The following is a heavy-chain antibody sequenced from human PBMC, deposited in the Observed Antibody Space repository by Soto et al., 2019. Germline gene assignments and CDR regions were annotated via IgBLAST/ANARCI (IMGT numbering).Heavy chain of an antibody. CDR3: ARGRGFCSSTSCRGYFDY. CDR1: GGSVSGYY. V-gene: IGHV4-59*02. D-gene: IGHD2-2*01. Sequence: PSETLSLTCSISGGSVSGYYWSWIRQPPGKGLEWIGYIYYNGRTNYDASVKSRVSMSVDTSKNQFSLKLTSVTAADTAVYSCARGRGFCSSTSCRGYFDYWGLGILVTVSS. J-gene: IGHJ4*02. CDR2: IYYNGRT.